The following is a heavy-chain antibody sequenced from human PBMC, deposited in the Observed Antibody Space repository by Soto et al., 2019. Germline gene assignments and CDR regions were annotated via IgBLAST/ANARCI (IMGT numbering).Heavy chain of an antibody. Sequence: SETLSLTCAVYGGSFSGYYWSWIRQPPGKGLEWIGEINHSGSTNYNPSLKSRVTISVDTSKNQFSLKLSSVTAADTAVYYCARGVVPADYYDSSGYSPYFDYWGQGTLVTVSS. CDR1: GGSFSGYY. V-gene: IGHV4-34*01. CDR2: INHSGST. CDR3: ARGVVPADYYDSSGYSPYFDY. J-gene: IGHJ4*02. D-gene: IGHD3-22*01.